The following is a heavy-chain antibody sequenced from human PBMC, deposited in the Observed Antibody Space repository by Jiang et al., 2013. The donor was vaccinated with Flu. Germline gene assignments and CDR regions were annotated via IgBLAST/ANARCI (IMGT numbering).Heavy chain of an antibody. CDR1: GYSFTSYW. CDR2: IDPSDSYT. J-gene: IGHJ5*02. D-gene: IGHD3-9*01. CDR3: AREDILTGYQNWFDP. Sequence: VQLVESGAEVKKPGESLRISCKGSGYSFTSYWISWVRQMPGKGLEWMGRIDPSDSYTNYSPSFQGHVTISADKSISTAYLQWSSLKASDTAMYYCAREDILTGYQNWFDPWGQGTLVTVSS. V-gene: IGHV5-10-1*03.